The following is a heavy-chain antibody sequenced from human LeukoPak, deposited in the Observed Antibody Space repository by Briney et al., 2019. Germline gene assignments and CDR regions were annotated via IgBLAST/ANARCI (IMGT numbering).Heavy chain of an antibody. CDR1: GGSINSNY. CDR3: LRDKAGSFYGSGGYHFNYNGMDV. J-gene: IGHJ6*02. CDR2: IYHSGFT. D-gene: IGHD3-10*01. V-gene: IGHV4-59*05. Sequence: SETLSLTCTVSGGSINSNYWSWIRQPPGRGLEWIGSIYHSGFTYSNPSLTSRLTMSIDASKNEFSLRLTSVTAADTAIYYCLRDKAGSFYGSGGYHFNYNGMDVWGQGTAVTVSS.